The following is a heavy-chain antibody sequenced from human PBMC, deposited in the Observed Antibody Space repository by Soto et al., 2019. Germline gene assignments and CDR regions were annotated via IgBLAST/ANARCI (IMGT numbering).Heavy chain of an antibody. J-gene: IGHJ6*02. Sequence: QVQLVQSGAEVKNPGASVKVSCKASGYTFTRYGIGWARQAPGQGLEWMGWINTYNGNTNYAQNVQGRVTLTTDTSTSTAYIELRSLRSNAPAIYYCAMVDVYVTPSPQDVWGQGTTVIVSS. CDR1: GYTFTRYG. CDR2: INTYNGNT. V-gene: IGHV1-18*01. CDR3: AMVDVYVTPSPQDV. D-gene: IGHD2-8*01.